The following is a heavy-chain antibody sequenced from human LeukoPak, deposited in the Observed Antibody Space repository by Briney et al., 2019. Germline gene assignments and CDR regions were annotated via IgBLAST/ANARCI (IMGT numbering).Heavy chain of an antibody. Sequence: SETLSLTCTVSGGSISSYYWSWIRQPPGKGLEWIGYIYYSGSTNYNPSLKSRVTISVDTSKNQFSLKLSSVTAADTAVYYCASRFSSSSTSAGYWGQGILVTVSS. CDR2: IYYSGST. CDR3: ASRFSSSSTSAGY. CDR1: GGSISSYY. D-gene: IGHD6-13*01. J-gene: IGHJ4*02. V-gene: IGHV4-59*08.